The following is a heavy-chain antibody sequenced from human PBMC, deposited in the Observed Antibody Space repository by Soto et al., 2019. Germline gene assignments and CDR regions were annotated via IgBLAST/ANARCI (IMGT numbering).Heavy chain of an antibody. V-gene: IGHV1-46*01. CDR1: GYTFTSYY. CDR2: INPSGGST. Sequence: ASLKVSCKASGYTFTSYYMHWVRQAPGQGLEWMGIINPSGGSTSYAQKFQGRVTMTRDTSTSTVYMELSSLRSEDTAVYYCASEMPTHRGYSGGSPFYYWGQGTLVTVSS. CDR3: ASEMPTHRGYSGGSPFYY. D-gene: IGHD2-15*01. J-gene: IGHJ4*02.